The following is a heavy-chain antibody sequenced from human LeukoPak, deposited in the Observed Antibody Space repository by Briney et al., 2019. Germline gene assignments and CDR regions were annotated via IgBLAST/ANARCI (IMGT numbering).Heavy chain of an antibody. CDR3: ARRTYNWNAIDY. CDR2: IAYDGSNK. CDR1: GFTFSSYA. V-gene: IGHV3-30-3*01. D-gene: IGHD1-20*01. Sequence: PGGSLRLSCAASGFTFSSYAMHWVRQAPGKGLEWVAVIAYDGSNKYYADSVKGRFTISRDNSKNALYLQMNSLRAEDTAVYFCARRTYNWNAIDYWGQGTLVTVSS. J-gene: IGHJ4*02.